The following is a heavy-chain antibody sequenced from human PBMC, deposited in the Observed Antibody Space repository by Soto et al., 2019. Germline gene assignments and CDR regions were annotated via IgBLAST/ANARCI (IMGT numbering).Heavy chain of an antibody. Sequence: GGSLRLSCAASRFIVGSSYVSWVRQAPGKGLEWVSVIYTGDTPYYADSVKGRFTISRDNSKNTLYLQMNSLRVEDTAVYYCTRDLMDVVPPADDLFDPWGQGILVTVSS. D-gene: IGHD2-2*01. V-gene: IGHV3-53*01. CDR3: TRDLMDVVPPADDLFDP. CDR1: RFIVGSSY. J-gene: IGHJ5*02. CDR2: IYTGDTP.